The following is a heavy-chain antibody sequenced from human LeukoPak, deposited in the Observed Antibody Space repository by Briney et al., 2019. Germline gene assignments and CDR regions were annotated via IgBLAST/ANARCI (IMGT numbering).Heavy chain of an antibody. J-gene: IGHJ4*02. V-gene: IGHV5-51*01. CDR3: AIPPGYCGNDCSFDH. D-gene: IGHD2-21*02. CDR1: GYSFSNYW. CDR2: IYPGDYET. Sequence: GESLKISCEASGYSFSNYWIGWVRQMPGKALGWMGIIYPGDYETRYSPSFQGLVTISVDKSISTAYLQWSSLKASDTAMYYCAIPPGYCGNDCSFDHWGQGTLVTVSS.